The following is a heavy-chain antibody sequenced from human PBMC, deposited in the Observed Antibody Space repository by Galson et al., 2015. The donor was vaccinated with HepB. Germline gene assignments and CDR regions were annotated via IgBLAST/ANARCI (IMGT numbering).Heavy chain of an antibody. CDR3: ARGHYHYDSSGWGRHSESHIRIIDY. CDR1: GYTFTSYG. V-gene: IGHV1-18*04. Sequence: SVKVSCKASGYTFTSYGISWVRQAPGQGLEWMGWISAYNGNTNYAQKLQGRVTMTTDTSTSTAYMELRSLRSDDTAVYYCARGHYHYDSSGWGRHSESHIRIIDYWGQGTLVTVSS. CDR2: ISAYNGNT. D-gene: IGHD3-22*01. J-gene: IGHJ4*02.